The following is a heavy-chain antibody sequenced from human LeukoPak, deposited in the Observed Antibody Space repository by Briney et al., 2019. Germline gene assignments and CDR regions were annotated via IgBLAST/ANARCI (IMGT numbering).Heavy chain of an antibody. CDR2: IYYTGNT. J-gene: IGHJ4*02. V-gene: IGHV4-59*08. D-gene: IGHD1-26*01. CDR3: AIHAVVGATTDYFDY. Sequence: PSETLSLTCTVYAVCISSTNWSWIRQPPGKGLEWIGYIYYTGNTNYNPSLKSRVTISVDTSKNQFSLKLNSATDADTAVYYCAIHAVVGATTDYFDYWGQGTLVTVSS. CDR1: AVCISSTN.